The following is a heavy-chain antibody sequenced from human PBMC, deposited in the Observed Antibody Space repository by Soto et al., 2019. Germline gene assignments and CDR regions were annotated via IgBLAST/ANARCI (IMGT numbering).Heavy chain of an antibody. D-gene: IGHD3-22*01. Sequence: ASVKVSCAACGGRFSSYTISWVRQAPGQGLEWMGWISAYNGNTNYAQKLQGRVTMTTDTSTSTAYMELRSLRSDDTAVYYCARFMIVVVPTDYYYYGMDVWGQGTTVTVSS. CDR3: ARFMIVVVPTDYYYYGMDV. CDR1: GGRFSSYT. CDR2: ISAYNGNT. V-gene: IGHV1-18*01. J-gene: IGHJ6*02.